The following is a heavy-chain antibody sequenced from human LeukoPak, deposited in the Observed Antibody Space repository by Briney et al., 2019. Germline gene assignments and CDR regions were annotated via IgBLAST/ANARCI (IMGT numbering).Heavy chain of an antibody. CDR1: GFTFSDYY. CDR2: ISSSGSTI. D-gene: IGHD5-18*01. CDR3: ARPTWRNSYGPPRYMDV. Sequence: GGSLRLSCAASGFTFSDYYMSWIRQAPGKGLEWVSYISSSGSTIYYADSVKGRFTISRDNAKNSLYLQLNSLRAEDTAVYYCARPTWRNSYGPPRYMDVWGKGTTVTVSS. V-gene: IGHV3-11*01. J-gene: IGHJ6*03.